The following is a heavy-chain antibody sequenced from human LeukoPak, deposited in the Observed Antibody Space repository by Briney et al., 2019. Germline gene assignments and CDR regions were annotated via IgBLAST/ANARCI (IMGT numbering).Heavy chain of an antibody. J-gene: IGHJ6*03. CDR1: GGTFSSYA. V-gene: IGHV1-69*05. D-gene: IGHD1-7*01. CDR2: IIPIFGTA. CDR3: ARGLELPIYYMDV. Sequence: ASVKVSCKASGGTFSSYAISWARQAPGQGLEWMGGIIPIFGTANYAQKFQGRVTITTDESTSTAYMELSSLRSEDTAVYYCARGLELPIYYMDVWGKGTTVTVSS.